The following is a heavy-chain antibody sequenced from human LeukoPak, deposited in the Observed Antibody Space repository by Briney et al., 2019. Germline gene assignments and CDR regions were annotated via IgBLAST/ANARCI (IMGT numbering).Heavy chain of an antibody. V-gene: IGHV3-33*01. J-gene: IGHJ5*02. D-gene: IGHD3-16*01. CDR1: GFTFSSDG. Sequence: PGRSLRLSCAASGFTFSSDGMHWVRQAPGKGLEWVAVIWYDGSNKYYADSVKGRFTISRDNSKNTLYLQMNSLRAEDTAVYYCARGGGLNWFDPWGQGTLVTVSS. CDR2: IWYDGSNK. CDR3: ARGGGLNWFDP.